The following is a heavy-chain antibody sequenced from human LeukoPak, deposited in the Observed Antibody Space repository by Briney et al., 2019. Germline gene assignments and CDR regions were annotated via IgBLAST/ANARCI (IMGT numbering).Heavy chain of an antibody. CDR3: ARGESDYNYGQGVY. CDR1: GFSFSSYA. V-gene: IGHV3-48*02. D-gene: IGHD5-18*01. CDR2: ISSSSTVI. J-gene: IGHJ4*02. Sequence: PGGSLRLSCAASGFSFSSYAMGWVRQAPGKGLEWVSYISSSSTVIYYADSVKGRFTISRDNAKNSLYLQMNSLRDEDTAVYYCARGESDYNYGQGVYWGQGTLVTVSS.